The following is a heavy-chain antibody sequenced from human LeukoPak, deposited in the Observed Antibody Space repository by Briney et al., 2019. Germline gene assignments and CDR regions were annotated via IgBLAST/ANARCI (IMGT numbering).Heavy chain of an antibody. CDR2: INHSGST. D-gene: IGHD6-13*01. CDR1: GGSFSGYY. CDR3: ARRLGAAAGTGQRKFDY. J-gene: IGHJ4*02. V-gene: IGHV4-34*01. Sequence: SETLSLTCAVYGGSFSGYYRSWIRQPPGKGLEWIGEINHSGSTNYNPSLKSRVTISVDTSKNQFSLKLSSVTAADTAVYYCARRLGAAAGTGQRKFDYWGQGTLVTVSS.